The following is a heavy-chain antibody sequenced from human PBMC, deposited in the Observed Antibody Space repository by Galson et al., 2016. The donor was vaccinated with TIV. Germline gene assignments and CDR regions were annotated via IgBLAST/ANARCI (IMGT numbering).Heavy chain of an antibody. D-gene: IGHD2-21*01. V-gene: IGHV4-38-2*02. Sequence: ETLSLTCTVSGGSISGHYWSWIRQPPGKGLEWVGSIYQSGGTYYNPSLKSRLTISVDTSKNHFSLNLRSVTAADTAVYYCARIRIRGGGARYFDFWGQGTPVTVSS. J-gene: IGHJ4*02. CDR1: GGSISGHY. CDR3: ARIRIRGGGARYFDF. CDR2: IYQSGGT.